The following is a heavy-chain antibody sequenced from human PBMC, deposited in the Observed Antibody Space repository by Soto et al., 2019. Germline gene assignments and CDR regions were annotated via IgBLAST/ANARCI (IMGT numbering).Heavy chain of an antibody. Sequence: EVQLIESGGGWVQPGTSLRVSCAASGFTFHEYAMHLVRQAPGKGLEWVSGISSDGDTIAYADSVQGRFTVFRDNAKNSLYLQMNSLRAEDTALYYCTKGGYDLIYYFGMDVWGQGTTVTVSS. J-gene: IGHJ6*02. V-gene: IGHV3-9*01. CDR3: TKGGYDLIYYFGMDV. CDR2: ISSDGDTI. CDR1: GFTFHEYA. D-gene: IGHD5-12*01.